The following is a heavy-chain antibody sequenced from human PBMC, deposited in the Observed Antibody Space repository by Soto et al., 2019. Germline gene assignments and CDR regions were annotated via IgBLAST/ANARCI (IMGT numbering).Heavy chain of an antibody. J-gene: IGHJ4*02. CDR3: AKDHDEDFGYDLDYFIS. Sequence: PGGSLRLSCAGSGFNFDDFAMHWVRQAPGKGLEWVSGISWEGGSIGYADSVKGRFIISRDNAKNSLFLQMNSLTAEDTALYYCAKDHDEDFGYDLDYFISWGQGT. CDR1: GFNFDDFA. V-gene: IGHV3-9*01. D-gene: IGHD3-3*01. CDR2: ISWEGGSI.